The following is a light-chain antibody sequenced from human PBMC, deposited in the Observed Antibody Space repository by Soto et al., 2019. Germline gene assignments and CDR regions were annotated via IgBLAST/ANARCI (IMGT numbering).Light chain of an antibody. CDR1: QGISSY. CDR3: QQLNSYPRT. CDR2: AAS. Sequence: DIQLTQSPSFLSASIGDTVTITCRASQGISSYLVWYQQKPGKAPELLIYAASTLQSGVPSRFSGSGSGTEFTLTISSLQPEDFATYYCQQLNSYPRTFGGGTKVEIK. J-gene: IGKJ4*01. V-gene: IGKV1-9*01.